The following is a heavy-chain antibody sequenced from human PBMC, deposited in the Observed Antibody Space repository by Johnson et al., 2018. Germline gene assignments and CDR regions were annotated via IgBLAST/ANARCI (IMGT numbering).Heavy chain of an antibody. CDR1: GGTFSSYA. V-gene: IGHV1-69*01. CDR3: ARVGHDSGDYVNFCCYYGMDV. D-gene: IGHD4-17*01. CDR2: IIPIFGTA. J-gene: IGHJ6*02. Sequence: QVQLVESGAEVKKPGSSVKVSCKASGGTFSSYAISWVRQAPGQGLEWMGGIIPIFGTANYAQKFQGRVTITADESTSTAYMELSSLRSEDTAGYYCARVGHDSGDYVNFCCYYGMDVWGQGTTVTVSS.